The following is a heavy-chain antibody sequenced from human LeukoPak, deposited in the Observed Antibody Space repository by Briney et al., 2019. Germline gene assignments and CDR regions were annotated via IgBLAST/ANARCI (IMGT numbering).Heavy chain of an antibody. J-gene: IGHJ4*02. CDR1: GGYFSGYY. D-gene: IGHD5-24*01. Sequence: SETLSLTCAVYGGYFSGYYWSWIRQPPGKGLEWIGEINHSGSTNYNPSLKSRVTISVDTSKNQFSLKLSSVTAADTAVYYCARARWLQPFRYWGQGTLVTVSS. CDR3: ARARWLQPFRY. CDR2: INHSGST. V-gene: IGHV4-34*01.